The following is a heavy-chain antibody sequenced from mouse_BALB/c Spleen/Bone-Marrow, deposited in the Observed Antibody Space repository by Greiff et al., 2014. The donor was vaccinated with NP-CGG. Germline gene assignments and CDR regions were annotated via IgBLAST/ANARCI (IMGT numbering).Heavy chain of an antibody. CDR1: GFNIKDTY. V-gene: IGHV14-3*02. Sequence: DVKLQESGAELVKPGASVKLSCTTSGFNIKDTYIHWVKQRPEQGLEWIGRIDPANGSTKYDPEFQGKATITADTSSNTAYLHLSSLTSEDTAVYSCAHDAPFAYWGQGTLVTVSA. D-gene: IGHD2-3*01. CDR3: AHDAPFAY. CDR2: IDPANGST. J-gene: IGHJ3*01.